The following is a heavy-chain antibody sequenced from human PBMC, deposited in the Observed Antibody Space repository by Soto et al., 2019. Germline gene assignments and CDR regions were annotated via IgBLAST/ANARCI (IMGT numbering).Heavy chain of an antibody. J-gene: IGHJ6*02. V-gene: IGHV5-51*01. D-gene: IGHD6-19*01. CDR2: IYPGDSDT. CDR1: GYSFTSYW. Sequence: PGESLKISCKGSGYSFTSYWIGWVRQMPGKGLEWMGIIYPGDSDTRYSPSFQGQVTISADKSISTAYLQWSSLKASDTAMYDCARLGGPLGIAVASERAKYYYYYGMDVWGQGTTVTVSS. CDR3: ARLGGPLGIAVASERAKYYYYYGMDV.